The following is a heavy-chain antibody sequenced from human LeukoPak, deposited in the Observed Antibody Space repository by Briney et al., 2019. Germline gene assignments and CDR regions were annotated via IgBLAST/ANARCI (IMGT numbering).Heavy chain of an antibody. D-gene: IGHD1-26*01. CDR1: GFPLSGYS. Sequence: GGSLRLSCAASGFPLSGYSMTWVRQAPGKGLEWVSSINSGSDYILYADSVKGRFTISRDNAKNSLYLQMNSLRAEDTAVYYCARLMGERSLFDYWGQGVLVTVSS. CDR2: INSGSDYI. J-gene: IGHJ4*02. V-gene: IGHV3-21*01. CDR3: ARLMGERSLFDY.